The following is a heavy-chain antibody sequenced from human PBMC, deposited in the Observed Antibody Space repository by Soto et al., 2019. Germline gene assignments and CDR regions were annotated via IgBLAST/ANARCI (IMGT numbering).Heavy chain of an antibody. CDR1: GGSVSSGGYS. V-gene: IGHV4-31*11. CDR3: ARVGAYYDILTGYYHRAFDI. CDR2: IYYSGST. Sequence: SETLSLTCAVSGGSVSSGGYSWSWIRQPPGKGLEWIGYIYYSGSTYYNPSLKSRVTISVDTSKNQFSLKLSSVTAADTAVYYCARVGAYYDILTGYYHRAFDIWGQGTMVTVSS. D-gene: IGHD3-9*01. J-gene: IGHJ3*02.